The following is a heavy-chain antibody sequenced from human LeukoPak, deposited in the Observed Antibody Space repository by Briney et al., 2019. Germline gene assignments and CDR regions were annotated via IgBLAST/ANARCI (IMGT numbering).Heavy chain of an antibody. J-gene: IGHJ4*02. V-gene: IGHV3-23*01. CDR3: AKKMSGTGTTYVLDY. D-gene: IGHD1/OR15-1a*01. Sequence: PGGSLRLSCAASGFTFSSYAMSWVRQAPGKGLEWVSAISGSGGSTNYADSVKGRFTISRENSKNTLYLQMNSLRAEDTAVYYCAKKMSGTGTTYVLDYWGQGTLVTVSS. CDR1: GFTFSSYA. CDR2: ISGSGGST.